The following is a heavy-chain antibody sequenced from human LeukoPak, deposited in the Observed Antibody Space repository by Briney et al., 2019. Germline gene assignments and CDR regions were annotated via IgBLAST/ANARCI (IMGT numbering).Heavy chain of an antibody. CDR2: INPNSGGT. Sequence: GASVKVPCKASGYTFTGYYMHWVRQAPGQGLEWMGWINPNSGGTNYAQKFQGRVTMTRDTSISTAYMELSRLRSDDTAVYYCARDLGPKYYDFWSGYLVYWGQGTLVTVSS. CDR3: ARDLGPKYYDFWSGYLVY. CDR1: GYTFTGYY. D-gene: IGHD3-3*01. V-gene: IGHV1-2*02. J-gene: IGHJ4*02.